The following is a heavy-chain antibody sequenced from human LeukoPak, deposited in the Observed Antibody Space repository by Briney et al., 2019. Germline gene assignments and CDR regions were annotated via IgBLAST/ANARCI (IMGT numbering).Heavy chain of an antibody. V-gene: IGHV4-59*01. J-gene: IGHJ4*02. CDR3: AREDSSGYFDY. Sequence: SETLSLTCTVSGGSISSYYCSWIRQPPGKGLEWIGYIYYSGSTNYNPSLKSRVTISVDTSKNQFSLKLNSVTAADTAVYYCAREDSSGYFDYWGQGTLVTVSS. D-gene: IGHD3-22*01. CDR2: IYYSGST. CDR1: GGSISSYY.